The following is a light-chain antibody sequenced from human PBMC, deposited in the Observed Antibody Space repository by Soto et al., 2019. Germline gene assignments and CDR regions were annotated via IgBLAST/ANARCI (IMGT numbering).Light chain of an antibody. CDR2: GSS. CDR1: QSVYSTY. J-gene: IGKJ1*01. V-gene: IGKV3-20*01. CDR3: QQYGSSPST. Sequence: EIVLTQSPGTLSLSPGDTATLSCRASQSVYSTYLAWYQHKVGQAPRLLIYGSSTRATVIPDRFSGSGSGTDFTLTIRRLEPEYFAVYYCQQYGSSPSTFGQGTKVEVK.